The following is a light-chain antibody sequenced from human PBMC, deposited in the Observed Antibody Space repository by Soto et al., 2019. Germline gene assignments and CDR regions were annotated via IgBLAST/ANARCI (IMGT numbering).Light chain of an antibody. Sequence: EIVLTQSPDTLSLSPGERATLSCRASQSVSGYLGWYQQKPGQAPRLLIYDASNRAYGVPARFRVSGSGTNFTLTIASLEPEECAVYYCQQRSNWPYLTFGGGTRV. CDR1: QSVSGY. V-gene: IGKV3-11*01. J-gene: IGKJ4*01. CDR2: DAS. CDR3: QQRSNWPYLT.